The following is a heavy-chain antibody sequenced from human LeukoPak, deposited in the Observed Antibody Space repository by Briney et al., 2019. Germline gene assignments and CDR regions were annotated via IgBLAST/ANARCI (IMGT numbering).Heavy chain of an antibody. CDR3: ARARIQSLISY. D-gene: IGHD4-11*01. V-gene: IGHV4-31*03. CDR1: GGSISSGGYC. J-gene: IGHJ4*02. Sequence: SETLSLTCTVSGGSISSGGYCWSWIRQHPGKGLEWIGYIYYSGSTYYNPSLKSRVTISVDTSKNQFSLKLSSVTAADTAVYYCARARIQSLISYWGQGTLVTVSS. CDR2: IYYSGST.